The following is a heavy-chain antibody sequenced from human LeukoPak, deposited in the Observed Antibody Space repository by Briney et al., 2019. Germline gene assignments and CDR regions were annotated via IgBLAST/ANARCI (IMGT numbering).Heavy chain of an antibody. V-gene: IGHV1-69*06. D-gene: IGHD1-1*01. CDR2: IIPIFGTI. Sequence: SVKVSCKPSGGTINDYAIYWVRQAPGQGLEWMARIIPIFGTINYAQNFQGRLTLSADKSTNTAHMELSSLRFDDTAIYYCAAPPPGYSFSNHYYYMDVWGKGTSVIVSS. CDR1: GGTINDYA. J-gene: IGHJ6*03. CDR3: AAPPPGYSFSNHYYYMDV.